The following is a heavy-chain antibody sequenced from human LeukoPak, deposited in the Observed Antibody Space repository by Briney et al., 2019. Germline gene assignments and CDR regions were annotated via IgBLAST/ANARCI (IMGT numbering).Heavy chain of an antibody. Sequence: SETLSLTCTVSGGSISSTSYYWDWIRQPPGKGPEGIGSIDYSGSTYYNPSLKSRATTSVDSSKNQISLKLTSVPAADTAMYYCARHGDLLSPFQTWGQGTLVTVSS. D-gene: IGHD2-21*02. CDR1: GGSISSTSYY. CDR3: ARHGDLLSPFQT. J-gene: IGHJ5*02. CDR2: IDYSGST. V-gene: IGHV4-39*01.